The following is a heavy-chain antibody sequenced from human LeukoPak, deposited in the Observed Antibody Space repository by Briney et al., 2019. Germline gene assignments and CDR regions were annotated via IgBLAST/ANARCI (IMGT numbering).Heavy chain of an antibody. CDR3: ASWAWFGDQRVDY. CDR2: INYSGST. Sequence: SETLSRTCAVYGGSFSGYYWSWIRQPPGKGLEWIGEINYSGSTNYNPSLKSRVTISVDTSKNQLSLKLSSVTAADTAVYYCASWAWFGDQRVDYWGQGTLVTVSS. V-gene: IGHV4-34*01. J-gene: IGHJ4*02. CDR1: GGSFSGYY. D-gene: IGHD3-10*01.